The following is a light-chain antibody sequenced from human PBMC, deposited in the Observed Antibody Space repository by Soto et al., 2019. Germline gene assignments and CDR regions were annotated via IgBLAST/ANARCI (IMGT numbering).Light chain of an antibody. CDR1: QYIGSA. CDR2: DAS. J-gene: IGKJ1*01. CDR3: QQYNNWPPGRT. V-gene: IGKV3-15*01. Sequence: EVVLTQSPATLSVSPGGRATLSCRASQYIGSAVAWYHQRSGHAPRLLIFDASIRVPTTPARFSGSVSGTEFTLTISSLQSEDFAVYYCQQYNNWPPGRTFGQGTKVDI.